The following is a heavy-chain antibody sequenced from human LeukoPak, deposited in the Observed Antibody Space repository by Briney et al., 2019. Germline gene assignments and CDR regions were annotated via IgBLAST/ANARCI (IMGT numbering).Heavy chain of an antibody. CDR3: ARDPKWDYDILTGYYYYYYYYMDV. V-gene: IGHV3-21*01. D-gene: IGHD3-9*01. J-gene: IGHJ6*03. CDR1: GSTFSSYS. CDR2: ISSSSSYI. Sequence: GGSLRLSCAASGSTFSSYSMNWVRQAPGKGLEWVSSISSSSSYIYYADSVKGRFTISRDNAKNSLYLQMNSLRAEDTAVYYCARDPKWDYDILTGYYYYYYYYMDVWGKGTTVTVSS.